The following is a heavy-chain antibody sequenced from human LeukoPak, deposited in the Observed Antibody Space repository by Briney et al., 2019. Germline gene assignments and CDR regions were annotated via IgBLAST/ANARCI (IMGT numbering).Heavy chain of an antibody. J-gene: IGHJ4*02. V-gene: IGHV1-69*04. CDR3: ARALGVYDSSGYSFDY. CDR1: GGTFSSYA. CDR2: IIPIFGIA. Sequence: ASVQVSCKASGGTFSSYAISWVRQAPGQGLEWMGRIIPIFGIANYAQKFQGRVTITADKSTSTAYMELSSLRSEDTAVYYCARALGVYDSSGYSFDYWGQGTLVTVSS. D-gene: IGHD3-22*01.